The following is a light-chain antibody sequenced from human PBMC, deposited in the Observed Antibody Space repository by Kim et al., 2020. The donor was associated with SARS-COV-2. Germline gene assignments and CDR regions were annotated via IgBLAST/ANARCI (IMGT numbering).Light chain of an antibody. Sequence: GQSITISCTGTSSDVGGYNYVSWYQQHPSKAPKLMIYDVSKRPSGVSNRFSGSKSGNTASLTISGLQAEDEADYYCSSYTSSSTYVFGTGTKVTVL. V-gene: IGLV2-14*04. CDR1: SSDVGGYNY. CDR3: SSYTSSSTYV. CDR2: DVS. J-gene: IGLJ1*01.